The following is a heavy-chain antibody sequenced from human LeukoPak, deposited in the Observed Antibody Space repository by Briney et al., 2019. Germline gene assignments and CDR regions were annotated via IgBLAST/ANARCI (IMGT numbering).Heavy chain of an antibody. V-gene: IGHV3-48*02. D-gene: IGHD3-16*01. CDR1: GFTFNTYD. J-gene: IGHJ3*02. CDR2: IHKTSSTI. Sequence: GGSLRLSCAASGFTFNTYDMNWVRQAPGKGLEWLSFIHKTSSTIYYADSVKGRLTISRDNAKNSLYLQMNSLRDEDTAVYYCVRDRAGGAFDIWGQGTIGSVSS. CDR3: VRDRAGGAFDI.